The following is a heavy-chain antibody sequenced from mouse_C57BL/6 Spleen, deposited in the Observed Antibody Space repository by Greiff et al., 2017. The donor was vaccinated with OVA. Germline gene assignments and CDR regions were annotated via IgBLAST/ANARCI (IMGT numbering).Heavy chain of an antibody. CDR1: GYAFSSSW. CDR3: ANYYGSSDEYYFDY. Sequence: QVQLQQSGPELVKPGASVKISCKASGYAFSSSWMNWVKQRPGTGLAWIGRIYPGDGDTNYNGKFKGKAPLTADKSSSTAYMHLSSLTSEDSAVYFCANYYGSSDEYYFDYGGQGTTLTVSS. V-gene: IGHV1-82*01. CDR2: IYPGDGDT. D-gene: IGHD1-1*01. J-gene: IGHJ2*01.